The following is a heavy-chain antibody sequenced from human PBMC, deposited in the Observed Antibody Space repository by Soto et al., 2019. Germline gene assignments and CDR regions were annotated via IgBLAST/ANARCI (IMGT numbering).Heavy chain of an antibody. V-gene: IGHV3-7*03. D-gene: IGHD6-25*01. CDR2: INQDGSET. J-gene: IGHJ1*01. CDR3: ARDTYIAAAGPISAY. Sequence: AGGSLRLCCVASGFSFSNYWMTWVRRAPGKGLEWVATINQDGSETFSVESVEGRFTISRDNAKNSPYLQINSLRDEDTAVYHCARDTYIAAAGPISAYWGQGALVTVS. CDR1: GFSFSNYW.